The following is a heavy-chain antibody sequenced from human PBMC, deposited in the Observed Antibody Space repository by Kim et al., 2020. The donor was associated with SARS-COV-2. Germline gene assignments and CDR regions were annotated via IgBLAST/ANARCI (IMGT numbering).Heavy chain of an antibody. Sequence: GGSLRLSCAASGFTFSSYAMSWVRQAPGKGLEWVSAISGSGGSTYYADSVKGRFTISRDNSKNTLYLQMNSLRAEDTAVYYCAKSYKSGGHYYGSGSYYNSPHSGPFYWYFDLWGRGTLVTVSS. CDR3: AKSYKSGGHYYGSGSYYNSPHSGPFYWYFDL. D-gene: IGHD3-10*01. V-gene: IGHV3-23*01. CDR1: GFTFSSYA. J-gene: IGHJ2*01. CDR2: ISGSGGST.